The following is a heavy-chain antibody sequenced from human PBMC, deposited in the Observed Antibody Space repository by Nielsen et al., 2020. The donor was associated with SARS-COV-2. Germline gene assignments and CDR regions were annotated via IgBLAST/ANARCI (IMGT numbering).Heavy chain of an antibody. CDR2: INPNSGGT. CDR1: GYTFTGYC. Sequence: ASVKVSCKASGYTFTGYCMHWVRQAPGQGLEWMGRINPNSGGTNYAQKFQGRVTMTRDTSISTAYMELSRLRSDDTAVYYCARGIQLWPSWGYYYYGMDVWGQGTTVTVSS. V-gene: IGHV1-2*06. J-gene: IGHJ6*02. CDR3: ARGIQLWPSWGYYYYGMDV. D-gene: IGHD5-18*01.